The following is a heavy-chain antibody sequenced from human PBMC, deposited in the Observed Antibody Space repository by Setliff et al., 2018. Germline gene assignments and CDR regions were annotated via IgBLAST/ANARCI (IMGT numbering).Heavy chain of an antibody. Sequence: TLSLTCTVSGGSITSGSNYWSWIRQPAGRGLEWMGHIDPSGNTNYHPSLRSRVTISRDTSKNQFSLKLSSVTAADTAVYYCTRGPNLYGDLDSWGLGTLVTVSS. D-gene: IGHD4-17*01. CDR3: TRGPNLYGDLDS. CDR2: IDPSGNT. CDR1: GGSITSGSNY. J-gene: IGHJ4*02. V-gene: IGHV4-61*09.